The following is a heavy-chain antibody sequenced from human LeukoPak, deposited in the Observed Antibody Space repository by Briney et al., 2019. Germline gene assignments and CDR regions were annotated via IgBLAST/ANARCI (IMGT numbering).Heavy chain of an antibody. D-gene: IGHD1-1*01. CDR3: ARGGGHNTYYYYYYGMDV. CDR1: GGSFSGYY. CDR2: INHSGST. J-gene: IGHJ6*02. V-gene: IGHV4-34*01. Sequence: PSETLSLTCAVYGGSFSGYYWSWIRQPPGKGLEWIGEINHSGSTNYNPSLKSRVTISVDTSKNQFSLKLNSVTAADTAVYYCARGGGHNTYYYYYYGMDVWGQGTTVTVSS.